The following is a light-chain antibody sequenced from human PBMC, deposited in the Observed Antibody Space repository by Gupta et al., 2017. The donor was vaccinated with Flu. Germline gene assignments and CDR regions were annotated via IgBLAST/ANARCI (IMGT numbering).Light chain of an antibody. CDR2: GAS. CDR3: QQYSWWPPVYT. V-gene: IGKV3-15*01. CDR1: QGVNSN. J-gene: IGKJ2*01. Sequence: TLSMSPGERATLSCRASQGVNSNLAWYQKRPGQAPRLLIYGASTRATDVPARFSGSGSGTEFTLTISSLQSEDFAVYYCQQYSWWPPVYTFGQGTKLEI.